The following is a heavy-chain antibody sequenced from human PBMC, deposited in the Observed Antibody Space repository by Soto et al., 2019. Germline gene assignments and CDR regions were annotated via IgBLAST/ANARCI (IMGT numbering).Heavy chain of an antibody. CDR2: IYYSGST. CDR1: GGSISSSSYY. V-gene: IGHV4-39*01. CDR3: ARQVSNYYYMDV. J-gene: IGHJ6*03. Sequence: TSETLSVTCTVSGGSISSSSYYWGWIRQPPGKGLEWIGSIYYSGSTYYNPSLKSRVTISVDTSKSQFSLKLSSVTAADTAVYYCARQVSNYYYMDVWGKGTTVTV.